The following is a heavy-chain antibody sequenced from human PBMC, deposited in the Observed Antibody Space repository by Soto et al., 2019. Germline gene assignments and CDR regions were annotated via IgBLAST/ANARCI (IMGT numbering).Heavy chain of an antibody. CDR3: ASRGVQLWSYAFDI. V-gene: IGHV4-4*02. Sequence: QVQLQESGPGLVKPSGTLSLTCAVSGGSISSSNWWSWVRQPPGKGLGWIGEIYHSGSTNYNPSLKSRVTISVDQSKNQFSLELSSVSAAHTAVYYCASRGVQLWSYAFDIRGQWPMVTVSS. J-gene: IGHJ3*02. CDR1: GGSISSSNW. D-gene: IGHD5-18*01. CDR2: IYHSGST.